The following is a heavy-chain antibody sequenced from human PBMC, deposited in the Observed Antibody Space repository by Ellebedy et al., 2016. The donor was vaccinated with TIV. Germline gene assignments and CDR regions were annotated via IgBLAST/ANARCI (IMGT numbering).Heavy chain of an antibody. D-gene: IGHD6-13*01. V-gene: IGHV3-7*01. CDR2: IKQDGSEK. CDR1: GFTFSSYW. CDR3: AREGQYGGSWYWGYFDL. J-gene: IGHJ2*01. Sequence: GGFLRLSCAASGFTFSSYWMSWVRQAPGKGLEWVANIKQDGSEKYYVDSVKGRFTISRDNAKNSLYLQMNSLRAEDTAVYYCAREGQYGGSWYWGYFDLWGRGTLVTVSS.